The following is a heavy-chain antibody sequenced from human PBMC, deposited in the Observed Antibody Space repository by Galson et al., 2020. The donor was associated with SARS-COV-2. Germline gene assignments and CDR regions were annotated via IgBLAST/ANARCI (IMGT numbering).Heavy chain of an antibody. J-gene: IGHJ4*02. V-gene: IGHV3-74*01. CDR1: GLSLSDYW. CDR2: INSYGNSK. CDR3: TRHSSGDY. D-gene: IGHD3-22*01. Sequence: GESMKITCAASGLSLSDYWMHWVRQAPGKGMVCVSRINSYGNSKNYADSVRGRFTVSRDNAKNVLYLQMNSLRAEDTAVYYCTRHSSGDYWGQGTLVTVSP.